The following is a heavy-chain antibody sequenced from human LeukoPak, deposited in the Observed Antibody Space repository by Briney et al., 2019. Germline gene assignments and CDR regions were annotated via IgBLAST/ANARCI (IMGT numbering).Heavy chain of an antibody. CDR2: IYYSGST. CDR1: GGSISSGGYY. D-gene: IGHD1-14*01. Sequence: SETLSLTCTVSGGSISSGGYYWSWIRQHPGKGLEWIGYIYYSGSTYYNPSLKSRVTISLDTSKHQFSLKLSSVTAADTAVYYCASGRMDWFDPWGQGTLVTVSS. J-gene: IGHJ5*02. CDR3: ASGRMDWFDP. V-gene: IGHV4-31*03.